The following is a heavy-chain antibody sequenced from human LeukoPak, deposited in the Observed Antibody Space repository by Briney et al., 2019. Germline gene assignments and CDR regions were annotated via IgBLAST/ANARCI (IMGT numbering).Heavy chain of an antibody. V-gene: IGHV4-59*01. Sequence: SETLSLTCTVSGGSISSYYWSWIRQPPGKGLEWIGYIYYSGSTNYNPSLKSRVTISVDTSKNQFSLKLSSVTAADTAVYYCARVGCSGGSCLDYWGQGTLVTVSS. CDR1: GGSISSYY. J-gene: IGHJ4*02. CDR3: ARVGCSGGSCLDY. D-gene: IGHD2-15*01. CDR2: IYYSGST.